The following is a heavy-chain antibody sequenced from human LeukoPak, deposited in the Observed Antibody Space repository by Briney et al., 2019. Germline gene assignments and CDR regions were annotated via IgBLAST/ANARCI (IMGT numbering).Heavy chain of an antibody. D-gene: IGHD5/OR15-5a*01. CDR3: VNADLRFKRGAFDY. CDR2: IRYDGSNK. J-gene: IGHJ4*02. Sequence: GGSLRLSCAASGFTFSSYGMHWVRQAPGKGLEWVAFIRYDGSNKYYADSVKGRFTISRDNSKNTLYLQMNSLRAEDTAVYYCVNADLRFKRGAFDYWGQGTLVTVSS. V-gene: IGHV3-30*02. CDR1: GFTFSSYG.